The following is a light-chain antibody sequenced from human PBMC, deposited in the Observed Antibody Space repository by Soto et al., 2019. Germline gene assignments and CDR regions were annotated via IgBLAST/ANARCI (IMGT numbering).Light chain of an antibody. CDR3: GSYTSSSTPEMV. V-gene: IGLV2-14*03. CDR2: DVT. Sequence: QSALTQPASVSGSPGQSITISCTGTSSYVGVYYYVSWFQQHPGKAPKLMIYDVTARPSGVSNRFSGSMSGNTASLTISGLQAEDEADYYCGSYTSSSTPEMVFGGGTQLTVL. J-gene: IGLJ3*02. CDR1: SSYVGVYYY.